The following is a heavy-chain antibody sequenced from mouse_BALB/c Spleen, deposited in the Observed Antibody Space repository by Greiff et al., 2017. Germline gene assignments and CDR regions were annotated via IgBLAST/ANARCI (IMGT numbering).Heavy chain of an antibody. D-gene: IGHD3-1*01. CDR3: ARQGKLGPAWFAY. V-gene: IGHV1-7*01. CDR2: INPSTGYT. Sequence: QVQLKQSGAELAKPGASVKMSCKASGYTFTSYWMHWVKQRPGQGLEWIGYINPSTGYTEYNQKFKDKATLTADKSSSTAYMQLSSLTSEDSAVYYCARQGKLGPAWFAYWGQGTLVTVSA. CDR1: GYTFTSYW. J-gene: IGHJ3*01.